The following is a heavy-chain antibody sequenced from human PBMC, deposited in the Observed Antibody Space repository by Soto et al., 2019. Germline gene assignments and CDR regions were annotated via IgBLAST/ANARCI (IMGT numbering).Heavy chain of an antibody. CDR1: GFTFSSYD. CDR3: VRVVHYYGSGSYYGPYFDY. J-gene: IGHJ4*02. D-gene: IGHD3-10*01. V-gene: IGHV3-13*01. CDR2: IGTASDT. Sequence: PGGSLRLSCAASGFTFSSYDMHWVRQATGKGLEWVSAIGTASDTNYAGSVKGRFTISRDNAKNSLYLQMNSLRAEDTAVYYCVRVVHYYGSGSYYGPYFDYWGQGTLVTVSS.